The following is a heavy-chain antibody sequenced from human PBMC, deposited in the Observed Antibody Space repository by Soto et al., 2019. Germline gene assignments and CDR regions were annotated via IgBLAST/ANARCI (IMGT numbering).Heavy chain of an antibody. CDR3: ARDPPPMYYYDNSGYPPRY. V-gene: IGHV3-48*01. D-gene: IGHD3-22*01. CDR2: ISSGSHTI. J-gene: IGHJ4*02. CDR1: GFIFSSYS. Sequence: GGSLRLSCATSGFIFSSYSMNWVRQAPGKGLEWVSYISSGSHTIYYADSVKGRFTVSRDNAKNSLYLQMNSLRAEDTAVYYCARDPPPMYYYDNSGYPPRYWGQGTLVTVSS.